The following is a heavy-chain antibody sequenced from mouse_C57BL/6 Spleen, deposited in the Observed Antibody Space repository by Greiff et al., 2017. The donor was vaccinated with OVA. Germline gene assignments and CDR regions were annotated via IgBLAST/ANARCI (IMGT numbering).Heavy chain of an antibody. V-gene: IGHV1-20*01. CDR3: ARPYGSSYGDYAMDY. Sequence: EVKLMESGPELVKPGDSVKISCKASGYSFTGYFMNWVMQSHGKSLEWIGRINPYNGDTFYNQKFKGKATLTVDKSSSTAHMELRSLTSEDSAVYYCARPYGSSYGDYAMDYWGQGTSVTVSS. D-gene: IGHD1-1*01. J-gene: IGHJ4*01. CDR2: INPYNGDT. CDR1: GYSFTGYF.